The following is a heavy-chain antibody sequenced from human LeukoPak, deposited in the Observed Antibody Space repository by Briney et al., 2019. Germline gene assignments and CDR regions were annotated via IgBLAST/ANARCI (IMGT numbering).Heavy chain of an antibody. CDR3: ARRGYYDSSGYYYPFDY. CDR1: GYSFTSYW. Sequence: GESLKISCQGSGYSFTSYWIGWVRQMPGKGLEWMGIIYPGDSDTRYSPSFQGQVTISADKSISTAYLQWSSLKASDTAMYYCARRGYYDSSGYYYPFDYWGQGTLVTVSS. J-gene: IGHJ4*02. D-gene: IGHD3-22*01. CDR2: IYPGDSDT. V-gene: IGHV5-51*01.